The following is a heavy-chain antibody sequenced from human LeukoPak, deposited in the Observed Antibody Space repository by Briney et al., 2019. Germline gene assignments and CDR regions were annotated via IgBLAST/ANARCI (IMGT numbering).Heavy chain of an antibody. J-gene: IGHJ3*02. V-gene: IGHV3-21*01. CDR1: GFTFSSYS. D-gene: IGHD4-17*01. CDR3: ARAISDYDASDI. CDR2: ISSSSNFI. Sequence: PGGSLRLSCAASGFTFSSYSMNWVRQAPGKGLEWVSYISSSSNFIYYADSVKGRFTISRDNAKNSLYLQMNSLRAEDTAVYYCARAISDYDASDIWGQGTMVTVSS.